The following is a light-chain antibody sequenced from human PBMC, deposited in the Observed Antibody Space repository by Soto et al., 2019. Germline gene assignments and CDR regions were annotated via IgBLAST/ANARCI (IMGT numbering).Light chain of an antibody. Sequence: EIVLTQSPATLSLSPGERATLSCRASQSVSNFLAWHQQKPGQAPRLLISDASNRATGIPGRVSGSGSGTDFSRTLSRREHEDFAVYALQQRSQWPGTFRQGTQVEIK. CDR3: QQRSQWPGT. J-gene: IGKJ1*01. CDR1: QSVSNF. V-gene: IGKV3-11*01. CDR2: DAS.